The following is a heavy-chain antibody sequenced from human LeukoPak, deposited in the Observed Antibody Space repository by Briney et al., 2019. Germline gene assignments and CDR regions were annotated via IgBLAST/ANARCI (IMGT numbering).Heavy chain of an antibody. D-gene: IGHD1-26*01. CDR1: GFTFSSYG. CDR2: ISYDGSNK. V-gene: IGHV3-30*03. J-gene: IGHJ5*02. Sequence: GGSLRLSCAASGFTFSSYGMHWVRQAPGKGLEWVALISYDGSNKYYADSVKGRFTISRDNSKNTLYLLLNSLRAEDTAVYYCARTIYAYSGSYYWFDPWGQGTLVTVSS. CDR3: ARTIYAYSGSYYWFDP.